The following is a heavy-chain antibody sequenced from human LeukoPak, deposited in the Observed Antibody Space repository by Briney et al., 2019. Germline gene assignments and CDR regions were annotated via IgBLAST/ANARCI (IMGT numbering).Heavy chain of an antibody. D-gene: IGHD5/OR15-5a*01. V-gene: IGHV4-39*07. CDR3: ARVAHDLYPYYFDY. CDR1: GGSISTSSYY. J-gene: IGHJ4*02. CDR2: IYYSGTT. Sequence: WETLSLTCTVSGGSISTSSYYWGWIRQPPGKGLEWIAYIYYSGTTYYNPSLKSRVTISVDTSKNQFSLKLSSVTAADTAVYYCARVAHDLYPYYFDYWGQGTLVTVSS.